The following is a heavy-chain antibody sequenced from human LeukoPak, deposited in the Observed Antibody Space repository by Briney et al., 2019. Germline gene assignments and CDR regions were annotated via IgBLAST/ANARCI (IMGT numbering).Heavy chain of an antibody. Sequence: GGSLRLSCAASGFTFSTYAMSWVRQAPGMGLEWVSSISNNGGDTYYADSVKGRLTISRDNSKNTLYLQINSLRAEDTAVYYCAKSMSTFYRGFFDYWGQGTLVSVSS. V-gene: IGHV3-23*01. CDR2: ISNNGGDT. J-gene: IGHJ4*02. D-gene: IGHD5/OR15-5a*01. CDR1: GFTFSTYA. CDR3: AKSMSTFYRGFFDY.